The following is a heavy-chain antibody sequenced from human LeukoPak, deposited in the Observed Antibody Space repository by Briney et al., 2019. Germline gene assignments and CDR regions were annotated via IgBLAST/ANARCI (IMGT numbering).Heavy chain of an antibody. J-gene: IGHJ5*02. CDR2: IYYSGST. CDR1: GGSISSYY. CDR3: ARLTAMGTYNWFDP. D-gene: IGHD5-18*01. Sequence: SETLSLTCTVSGGSISSYYWSWIRQPPGKGLEWIGYIYYSGSTNYNPSLKSRVTISVDTSKNQFSLKLSSVTAADTAVYYCARLTAMGTYNWFDPWGQGTLVTVSS. V-gene: IGHV4-59*01.